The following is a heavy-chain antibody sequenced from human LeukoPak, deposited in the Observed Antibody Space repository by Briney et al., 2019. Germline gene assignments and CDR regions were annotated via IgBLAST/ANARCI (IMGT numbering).Heavy chain of an antibody. CDR1: GYTFTSEG. J-gene: IGHJ4*02. D-gene: IGHD1-26*01. V-gene: IGHV1-18*01. CDR2: IDSHNGDT. Sequence: ASVKVSCKASGYTFTSEGISWVRQAPGQGLEWMGWIDSHNGDTKYAEGLQGRVFMTTDTSTSTSYMELRSLRSDDTAVYYCARAVSGSLYGDFDFWGQGTLVTVSS. CDR3: ARAVSGSLYGDFDF.